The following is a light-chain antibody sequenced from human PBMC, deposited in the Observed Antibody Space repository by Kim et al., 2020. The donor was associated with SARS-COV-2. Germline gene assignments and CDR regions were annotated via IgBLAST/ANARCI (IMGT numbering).Light chain of an antibody. V-gene: IGLV1-47*01. CDR3: STWDEVLGGPV. CDR2: WNN. CDR1: SSTIGSNY. J-gene: IGLJ3*02. Sequence: ELTQPPSTSGTPGQRVIISCSGSSSTIGSNYVYWYQHFPGMAPKLLIYWNNKRPSGVPARFSGSKSGTSASLAISGLQPEDEADYFCSTWDEVLGGPVFGGGTQLTVL.